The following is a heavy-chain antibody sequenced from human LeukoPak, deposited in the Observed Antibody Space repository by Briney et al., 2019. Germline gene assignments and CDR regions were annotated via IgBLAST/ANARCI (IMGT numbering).Heavy chain of an antibody. V-gene: IGHV3-30*18. J-gene: IGHJ4*02. CDR1: GFSFSTYA. CDR3: AKAGCSSTTCYANS. Sequence: GGSLRLSCTASGFSFSTYAMHWVRQAPGKGLEWVAVISYDGSNKYYVDAVKGRFTISRDNSKNTLYLQMNSLRADDTSVYYCAKAGCSSTTCYANSWGRGNLVTVSS. CDR2: ISYDGSNK. D-gene: IGHD2-2*01.